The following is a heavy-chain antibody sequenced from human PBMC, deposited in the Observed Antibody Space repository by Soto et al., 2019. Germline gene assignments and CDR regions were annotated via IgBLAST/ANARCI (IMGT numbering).Heavy chain of an antibody. V-gene: IGHV4-31*03. D-gene: IGHD3-10*01. CDR3: ARRVDSGTNDAFDI. CDR1: GGSISSGGYY. J-gene: IGHJ3*02. Sequence: QVQLQESGPGLVKPSQTLSLTCTVSGGSISSGGYYWSWIRQHPGKGLEWIGYIYYSGSTYYNPSLKSRVTISVDTSKKQFSLKLRYVTAADTAVYYCARRVDSGTNDAFDIWGQGTMVTVSS. CDR2: IYYSGST.